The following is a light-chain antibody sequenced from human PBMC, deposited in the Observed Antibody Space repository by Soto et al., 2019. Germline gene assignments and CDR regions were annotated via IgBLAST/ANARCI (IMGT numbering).Light chain of an antibody. V-gene: IGKV3D-20*02. CDR1: QSVSID. J-gene: IGKJ5*01. CDR3: QQRSNWPSIT. CDR2: GAS. Sequence: EIVMTQSPATLSVSPGERATLSCRASQSVSIDVAWYQQTPGQAPRLLISGASSRAADIPDRFSGSGSGTDFTLTINRLEPEDFAVYYCQQRSNWPSITFGQGTRLENK.